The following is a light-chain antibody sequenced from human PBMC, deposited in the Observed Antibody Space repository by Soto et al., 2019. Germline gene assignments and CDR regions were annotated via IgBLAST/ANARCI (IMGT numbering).Light chain of an antibody. CDR3: QQYGSLPIT. J-gene: IGKJ5*01. V-gene: IGKV3-20*01. CDR1: QSVSSSF. Sequence: ENVLTQSPGTLSLSPGERATLSCRASQSVSSSFVAWYQQKPGQAPRLVIYGAASRATGIPDRFSGSGSGTEFTLTISSLEPEDFAVYYCQQYGSLPITFGQGTRLEIK. CDR2: GAA.